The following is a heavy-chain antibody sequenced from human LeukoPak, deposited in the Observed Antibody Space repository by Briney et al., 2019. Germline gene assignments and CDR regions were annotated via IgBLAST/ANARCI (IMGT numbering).Heavy chain of an antibody. D-gene: IGHD1-26*01. CDR1: GGSISSSSYY. CDR2: IYYSGST. Sequence: SETLSLTCTVSGGSISSSSYYWGWIRQPPGKGREWIGSIYYSGSTYNNPALNSRITITVNTAKNELSLKLSSEDAGETAVYCCARGRVVATTSFYYYYYMDVWGKGTTVTVSS. J-gene: IGHJ6*03. CDR3: ARGRVVATTSFYYYYYMDV. V-gene: IGHV4-39*07.